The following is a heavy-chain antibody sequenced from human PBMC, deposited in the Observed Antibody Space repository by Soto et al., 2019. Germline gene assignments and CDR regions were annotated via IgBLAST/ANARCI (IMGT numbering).Heavy chain of an antibody. Sequence: SETLSLTCTVSGDSVSSGLYYWGWVRQPPGKGLEWIGYIYYSGSTNYNPSLENRVTMSLATSKNQFSLRLRSVTAADTAAYYYDSSGGPKNDAFDIWGQGTMVTVSS. CDR2: IYYSGST. CDR1: GDSVSSGLYY. D-gene: IGHD3-22*01. CDR3: DSSGGPKNDAFDI. J-gene: IGHJ3*02. V-gene: IGHV4-61*01.